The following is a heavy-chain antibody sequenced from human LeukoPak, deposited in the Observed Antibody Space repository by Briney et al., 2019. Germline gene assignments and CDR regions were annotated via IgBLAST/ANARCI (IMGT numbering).Heavy chain of an antibody. V-gene: IGHV3-9*01. J-gene: IGHJ3*02. CDR2: ISWNGGSI. CDR3: AKAHLVLRYFDWLLLGDAFDI. Sequence: PGGSLRLSCAASGFTFDDYAMHWVRQAPGKGLEWVSGISWNGGSIGYADSVKGRFTISRDNAKNSLYLQMNSLRAEDTALYYCAKAHLVLRYFDWLLLGDAFDIWGQGTMVTVSS. D-gene: IGHD3-9*01. CDR1: GFTFDDYA.